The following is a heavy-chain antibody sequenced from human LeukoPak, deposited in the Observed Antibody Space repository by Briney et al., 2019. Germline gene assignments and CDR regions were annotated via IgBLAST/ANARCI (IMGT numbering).Heavy chain of an antibody. J-gene: IGHJ4*02. Sequence: SETLSLTCTVSGGSISSYYWSWVRQPPGRGLEWIGYIYYSGSTNYNPSLKSRVTISVDTSKNQLPLNLSSVTAADTAVYYCARGWLQSPFHYWGQGPLVTVSS. CDR1: GGSISSYY. CDR3: ARGWLQSPFHY. CDR2: IYYSGST. V-gene: IGHV4-59*01. D-gene: IGHD5-24*01.